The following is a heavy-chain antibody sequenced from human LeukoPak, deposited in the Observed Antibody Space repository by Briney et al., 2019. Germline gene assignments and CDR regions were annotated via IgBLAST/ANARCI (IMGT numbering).Heavy chain of an antibody. Sequence: ASVKVSCKASGYTFTSYGISWVRQAPGQGLEWMGWISAYNGNTNYAQKLQGRVTMTTDTSTSTAYMELRGLRSDDTAVYYCASYGVYYYYGMDVWSQGTTVTVSS. CDR3: ASYGVYYYYGMDV. CDR1: GYTFTSYG. CDR2: ISAYNGNT. V-gene: IGHV1-18*01. D-gene: IGHD3-10*01. J-gene: IGHJ6*02.